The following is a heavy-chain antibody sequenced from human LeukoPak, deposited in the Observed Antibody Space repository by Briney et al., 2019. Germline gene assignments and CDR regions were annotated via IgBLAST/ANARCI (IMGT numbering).Heavy chain of an antibody. CDR1: GFTFNTYW. V-gene: IGHV3-7*01. CDR3: ARDHPGSLEY. CDR2: IKQDESEK. J-gene: IGHJ4*02. D-gene: IGHD1-26*01. Sequence: PGGSLRLSCAASGFTFNTYWMAWVRQAPGKGLEWVANIKQDESEKYYVDSVKGRFTISRDNAKNSLYLQMNSLTAEDTAVYHCARDHPGSLEYWGQGILVTVSS.